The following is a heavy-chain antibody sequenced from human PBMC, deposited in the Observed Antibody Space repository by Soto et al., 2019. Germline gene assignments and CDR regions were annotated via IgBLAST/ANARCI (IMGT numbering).Heavy chain of an antibody. CDR2: IVPLFRTT. CDR1: GGTFSSYA. Sequence: QVQLVQSGAEAKKPGSSVKVSCKTSGGTFSSYAISWVRQAPGQGLEWMGGIVPLFRTTNYAQKFQGRVTMTADTSTNTVYMELSGLRAGDTAVYYCARGGYSSTLSNRLDRSGLDVGGQGTTVTVSS. J-gene: IGHJ6*02. D-gene: IGHD5-12*01. V-gene: IGHV1-69*06. CDR3: ARGGYSSTLSNRLDRSGLDV.